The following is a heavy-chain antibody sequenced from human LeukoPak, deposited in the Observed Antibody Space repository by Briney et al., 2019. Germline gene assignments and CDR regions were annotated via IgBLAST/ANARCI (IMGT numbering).Heavy chain of an antibody. CDR1: GFTFSSYW. CDR2: MKQDGSEK. J-gene: IGHJ2*01. D-gene: IGHD3-10*01. Sequence: GGSLRLSCAASGFTFSSYWMSWVRQAPGKGLEWVANMKQDGSEKYYVDSVKGRFTISRDTAKNSLYLQMNSLRAEDTAVYYCARAPRGRYCDLWGRGTLVTVSS. CDR3: ARAPRGRYCDL. V-gene: IGHV3-7*01.